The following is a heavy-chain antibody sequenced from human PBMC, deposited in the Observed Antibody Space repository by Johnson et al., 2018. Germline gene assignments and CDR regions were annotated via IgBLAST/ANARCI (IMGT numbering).Heavy chain of an antibody. CDR3: GRVFGPMVGNTNFPRASGMDV. CDR1: GYIFTKYY. J-gene: IGHJ6*02. CDR2: INPNSGST. V-gene: IGHV1-46*01. Sequence: QVQLVQSGAEVKKPGASVKVSCKASGYIFTKYYIHLVRQAPGQGLEWMGIINPNSGSTSYAHKFQARVTRTRDESSSTVYLERGRLTPEDTAVYYCGRVFGPMVGNTNFPRASGMDVWGQGTTVTVSS. D-gene: IGHD4-11*01.